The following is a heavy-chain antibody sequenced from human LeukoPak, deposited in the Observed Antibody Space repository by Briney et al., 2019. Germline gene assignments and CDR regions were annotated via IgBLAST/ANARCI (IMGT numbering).Heavy chain of an antibody. J-gene: IGHJ3*02. D-gene: IGHD1-7*01. CDR2: ISWNSGSI. V-gene: IGHV3-9*01. CDR3: AKEKTPITGTDEPQDAFDI. CDR1: GFTFDDYA. Sequence: GGSLRLSCAASGFTFDDYAMHWVRQAPGKGLEWVSGISWNSGSIGYADSVKGRFTISRDNAKNSLYLQMNSLRAEDTASYYCAKEKTPITGTDEPQDAFDIWGQGTMVTVSS.